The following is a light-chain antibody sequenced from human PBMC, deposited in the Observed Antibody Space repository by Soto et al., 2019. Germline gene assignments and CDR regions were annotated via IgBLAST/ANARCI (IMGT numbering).Light chain of an antibody. J-gene: IGKJ1*01. Sequence: EIGFTQSPCTLSLSPGERATLSCRASQSVSNNYLAWYQQKPGQAPRLLIYGASNRATGIPDRFSGSGSGTDFTLTISRLEPEDFAVYYCQQYGSSGTFGQGTKVDTK. V-gene: IGKV3-20*01. CDR2: GAS. CDR1: QSVSNNY. CDR3: QQYGSSGT.